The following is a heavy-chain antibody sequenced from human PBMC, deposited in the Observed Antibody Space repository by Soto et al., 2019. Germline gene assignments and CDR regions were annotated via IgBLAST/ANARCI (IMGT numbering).Heavy chain of an antibody. CDR1: GFSLSTSGVG. D-gene: IGHD3-3*01. Sequence: QITLKESGPTLVKPTQTLTLTCTFSGFSLSTSGVGVGWIRQPPGKALEWLALIYWDDDKRYSPSLKSRLTITKDASKNQVVLTMTNMDPVDTATYSCAHKRGYYDFWSGYAPWGQGTLVTVSS. CDR2: IYWDDDK. CDR3: AHKRGYYDFWSGYAP. J-gene: IGHJ5*02. V-gene: IGHV2-5*02.